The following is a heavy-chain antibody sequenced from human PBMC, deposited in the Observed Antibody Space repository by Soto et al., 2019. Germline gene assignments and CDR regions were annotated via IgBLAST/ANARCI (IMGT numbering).Heavy chain of an antibody. CDR2: INPDSGVT. V-gene: IGHV1-2*02. CDR1: GYTFTSYY. J-gene: IGHJ6*02. Sequence: QVRLVQSGSEVKKPGASVKVSCKASGYTFTSYYIHWVRQAPGQGLEWMGWINPDSGVTYYAHRFQDRVTMTRDASISTAYMELSRLTSDDTAIYYCSRDRGIMDVWGQGTRVIVSS. CDR3: SRDRGIMDV. D-gene: IGHD3-16*01.